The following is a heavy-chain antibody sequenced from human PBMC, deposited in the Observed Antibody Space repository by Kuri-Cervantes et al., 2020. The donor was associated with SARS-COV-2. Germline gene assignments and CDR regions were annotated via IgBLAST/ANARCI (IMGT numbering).Heavy chain of an antibody. CDR3: GRDDDSGSLPDC. Sequence: ASVKVSCKASGYTFTGYYMHWVRQVPGQGLEWMGIISPTSGSTNYAQRFQGRVTMTRNTSTSTVHMELGSLRSEDTAVYYCGRDDDSGSLPDCWGQGTLVTVSS. J-gene: IGHJ4*02. V-gene: IGHV1-46*01. CDR2: ISPTSGST. CDR1: GYTFTGYY. D-gene: IGHD1-26*01.